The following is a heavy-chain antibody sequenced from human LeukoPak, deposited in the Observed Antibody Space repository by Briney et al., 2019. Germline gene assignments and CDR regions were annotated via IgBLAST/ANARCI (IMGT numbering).Heavy chain of an antibody. CDR1: GFTFSSYW. V-gene: IGHV3-7*01. CDR2: IKQDGSEK. J-gene: IGHJ4*02. CDR3: ARSDYDYVWGSYRYTGYFDY. Sequence: PGGSLRLSCAASGFTFSSYWMSWVRQAPGKGLEWVANIKQDGSEKYYVDSVKGRFTISRDNAKNSPYLQMNSLRAEDTAVYYCARSDYDYVWGSYRYTGYFDYWGQGTLVTVSS. D-gene: IGHD3-16*02.